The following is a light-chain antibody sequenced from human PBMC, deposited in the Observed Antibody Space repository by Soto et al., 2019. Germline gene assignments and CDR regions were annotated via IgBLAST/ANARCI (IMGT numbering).Light chain of an antibody. J-gene: IGLJ1*01. Sequence: QSVLTQPVSVAGFPGQSITISCTGTTSDVGGYNYVSWYQHHPGNAPKLIIYEVSSRSSGVSNRFSGSKSGNTASLIISGLQTEDEADYYCSSYTSSSTSVFGTGTKVTVL. CDR1: TSDVGGYNY. CDR3: SSYTSSSTSV. V-gene: IGLV2-14*01. CDR2: EVS.